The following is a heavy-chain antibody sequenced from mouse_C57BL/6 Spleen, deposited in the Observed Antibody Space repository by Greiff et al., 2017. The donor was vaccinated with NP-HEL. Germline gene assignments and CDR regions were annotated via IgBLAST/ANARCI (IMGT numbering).Heavy chain of an antibody. Sequence: QVQLQQSGAELVRPGASVTLSCKASGYTFTDYEMHWVKQTPVHGLEWIGAIDPETGGTAYNQKFKGKAILTADKSSSTAYMELRSLTSEDSAVYYCTRSNRQLRPLDYWGQGTTLTVSS. CDR3: TRSNRQLRPLDY. V-gene: IGHV1-15*01. CDR2: IDPETGGT. D-gene: IGHD3-2*02. CDR1: GYTFTDYE. J-gene: IGHJ2*01.